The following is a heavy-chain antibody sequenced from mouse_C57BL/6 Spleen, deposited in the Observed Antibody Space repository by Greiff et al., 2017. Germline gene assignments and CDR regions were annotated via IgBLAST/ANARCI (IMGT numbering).Heavy chain of an antibody. J-gene: IGHJ1*03. Sequence: EVKLMESGGGLVKPGGSLKLSCAASGFTFSDYGMHWVRQAPEKGLEWVAYISSGSSTIYYADTVKGRFTISRDNAKNTLYLQMTSLRAEDTAMYYCARGGVGGYFDVWGTGTTVTVSS. CDR1: GFTFSDYG. D-gene: IGHD1-1*01. CDR2: ISSGSSTI. CDR3: ARGGVGGYFDV. V-gene: IGHV5-17*01.